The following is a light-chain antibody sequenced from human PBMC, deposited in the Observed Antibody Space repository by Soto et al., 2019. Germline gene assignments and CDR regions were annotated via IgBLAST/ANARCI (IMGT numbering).Light chain of an antibody. CDR2: ATS. CDR3: LQQNSYPRA. J-gene: IGKJ1*01. CDR1: QGIRND. Sequence: DIQMTQSPCSLSASVGVRVTITCRGSQGIRNDLGGYRQKPGKGPKRLIYATSSVQTAFPSRFNGSRSGTEVPPTINSLQPKDFATFYCLQQNSYPRAFDQGTEIEIK. V-gene: IGKV1-17*01.